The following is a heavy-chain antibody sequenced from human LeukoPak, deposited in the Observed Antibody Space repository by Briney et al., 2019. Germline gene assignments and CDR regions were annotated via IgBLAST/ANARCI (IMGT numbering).Heavy chain of an antibody. CDR1: GYTFTSYD. D-gene: IGHD3-9*01. CDR2: MNPNSGNT. CDR3: AGGLNCDILTGFGRNWFDP. J-gene: IGHJ5*02. V-gene: IGHV1-8*01. Sequence: GASVKVSCKASGYTFTSYDINWVRQATGQGLEWMGWMNPNSGNTGYAQKFQGRVTMTRNTSISTAYMELSSLRSEDTAVYYCAGGLNCDILTGFGRNWFDPWGQGTLVTVSS.